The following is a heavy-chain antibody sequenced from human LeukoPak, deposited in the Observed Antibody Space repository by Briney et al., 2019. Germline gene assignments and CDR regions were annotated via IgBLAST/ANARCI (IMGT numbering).Heavy chain of an antibody. CDR2: ISGSGGST. D-gene: IGHD6-19*01. CDR3: AKRGSSGWYFKY. J-gene: IGHJ4*02. V-gene: IGHV3-23*01. CDR1: GFTFDSYA. Sequence: GGSLRLSCAASGFTFDSYAMSWVRQAPGKGLEWVSAISGSGGSTYYADSVKGRFTISRDNSKNTLYLQMNSLRAEDTAVYYCAKRGSSGWYFKYWGQGTLVTVSS.